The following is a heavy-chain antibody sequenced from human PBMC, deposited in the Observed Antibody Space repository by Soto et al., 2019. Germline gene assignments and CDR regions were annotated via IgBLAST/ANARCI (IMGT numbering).Heavy chain of an antibody. CDR2: ISWDGGST. D-gene: IGHD6-19*01. Sequence: GGYLRLSCAASGFTFDDDTMHWVRQAPGKGLEWVSLISWDGGSTYYADSVKGRFTISRDNSKNSLYLQMNSLRTEDTALYYCARGFISGAGPRACCFWYWGRGSLVTVSS. V-gene: IGHV3-43*01. CDR3: ARGFISGAGPRACCFWY. CDR1: GFTFDDDT. J-gene: IGHJ4*02.